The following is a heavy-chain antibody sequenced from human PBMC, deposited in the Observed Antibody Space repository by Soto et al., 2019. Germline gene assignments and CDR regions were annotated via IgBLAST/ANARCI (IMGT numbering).Heavy chain of an antibody. CDR1: RYTFSAYR. CDR3: ANWGFTFGCIDVFDL. J-gene: IGHJ3*01. D-gene: IGHD3-16*01. V-gene: IGHV5-10-1*01. Sequence: GQSLKISCQGSRYTFSAYRISRLRQMPGKGLEWLGTIDSSDSYITYSPSFQGHVTISADKSISTAFLRWTSLKSSDSAMYYCANWGFTFGCIDVFDLWGRGTMVTVS. CDR2: IDSSDSYI.